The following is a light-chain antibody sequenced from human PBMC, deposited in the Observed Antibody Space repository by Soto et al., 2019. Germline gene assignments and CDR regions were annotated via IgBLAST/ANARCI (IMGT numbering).Light chain of an antibody. CDR1: QGISKY. Sequence: DIQMTQSPSAMSASVGDRVTITCRASQGISKYLAWFQQRPGKVPRRLVYAASSLQSGVPSRFSGSGSGTEFTLTISSLQTEDFGTYYCLQHTSYPWTFGQGTKVDIK. J-gene: IGKJ1*01. CDR3: LQHTSYPWT. V-gene: IGKV1-17*03. CDR2: AAS.